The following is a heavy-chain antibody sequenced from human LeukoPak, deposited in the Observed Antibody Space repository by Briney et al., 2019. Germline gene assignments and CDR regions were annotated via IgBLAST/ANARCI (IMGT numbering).Heavy chain of an antibody. D-gene: IGHD1-14*01. Sequence: ASVKVSCKATGYTFTGYYMHWVRQAPGQGLEWMGWINPNSGGTNYAEKFQGRVTMTRDTSIGTAYMELSRLRSDDTAVYHCARSNTGLDYWGQGTLVTVSS. CDR2: INPNSGGT. V-gene: IGHV1-2*02. CDR3: ARSNTGLDY. J-gene: IGHJ4*02. CDR1: GYTFTGYY.